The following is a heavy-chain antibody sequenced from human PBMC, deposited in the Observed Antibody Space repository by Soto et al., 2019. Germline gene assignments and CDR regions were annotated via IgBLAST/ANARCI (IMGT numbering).Heavy chain of an antibody. Sequence: EVQLVESGGGLVQPGGSLRLSCAVSGITFSPPRMNWVRQTPGKGLEWVAIINQDGTEIIYVDSVKGRFTISRDNAKNSLYLQMNSLRAEDTAVYYCVGGYGWLPDFWGQGTLVTVSS. D-gene: IGHD6-19*01. CDR1: GITFSPPR. CDR2: INQDGTEI. J-gene: IGHJ4*02. CDR3: VGGYGWLPDF. V-gene: IGHV3-7*05.